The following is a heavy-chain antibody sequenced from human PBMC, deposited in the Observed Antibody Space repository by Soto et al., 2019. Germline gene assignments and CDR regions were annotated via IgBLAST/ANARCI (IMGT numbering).Heavy chain of an antibody. CDR1: GFTFSSSG. CDR2: IWYAGSKK. CDR3: ARGPFTIYDTSGYYDD. J-gene: IGHJ4*02. V-gene: IGHV3-33*01. D-gene: IGHD3-22*01. Sequence: GGSLRLSCAASGFTFSSSGMHWVRQAPGKGLEWVAIIWYAGSKKYYADSVKGRFTISRDNSKNTVYLQMNSLRAEDTAVYDCARGPFTIYDTSGYYDDWGQGTLVTVSS.